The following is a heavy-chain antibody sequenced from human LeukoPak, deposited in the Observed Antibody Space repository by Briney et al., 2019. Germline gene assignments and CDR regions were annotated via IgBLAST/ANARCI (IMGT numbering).Heavy chain of an antibody. Sequence: SETLSLTCALYGGSFSGYYWSWIRQPPGKGLEWIGEINHSGSTNYNPSLKSRVTISVDTSKNQFSLKLSSVTAADTAVYYCARLGAYDYVWGSYRHPGRLDYWGQGTLVTVSS. V-gene: IGHV4-34*01. CDR1: GGSFSGYY. J-gene: IGHJ4*02. D-gene: IGHD3-16*02. CDR2: INHSGST. CDR3: ARLGAYDYVWGSYRHPGRLDY.